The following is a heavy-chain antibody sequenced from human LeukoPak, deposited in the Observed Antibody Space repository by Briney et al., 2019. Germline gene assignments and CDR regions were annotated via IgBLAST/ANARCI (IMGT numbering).Heavy chain of an antibody. CDR2: ISPNSGAT. Sequence: SLKVSCKASGYTFTGPYIHWMRQAPGQGLEWMGWISPNSGATKYAQKFQGRVTVTRDTSTSTAYMELSGLRADDTAAYYCARVEYRTKGVCTTYDLWGQGTLVTVSS. V-gene: IGHV1-2*02. D-gene: IGHD2-8*01. J-gene: IGHJ4*02. CDR3: ARVEYRTKGVCTTYDL. CDR1: GYTFTGPY.